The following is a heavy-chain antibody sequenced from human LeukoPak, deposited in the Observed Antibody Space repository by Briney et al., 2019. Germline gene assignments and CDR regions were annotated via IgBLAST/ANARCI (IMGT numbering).Heavy chain of an antibody. CDR3: ARVPYSQSIDY. D-gene: IGHD6-13*01. V-gene: IGHV3-48*01. CDR2: ISSLSGTI. J-gene: IGHJ4*02. Sequence: GGSLRLSCAASGFTFSSYSMNWVRQAPGKGLEWVSYISSLSGTINYADSVKGRFTISRDNAKNSLYLQMNSLRAEDTAVYYCARVPYSQSIDYWGQGTLLTVSS. CDR1: GFTFSSYS.